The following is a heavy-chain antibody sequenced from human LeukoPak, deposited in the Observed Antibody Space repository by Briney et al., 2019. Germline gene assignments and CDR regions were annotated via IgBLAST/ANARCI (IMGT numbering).Heavy chain of an antibody. CDR3: ASSEEIQIVGAPTERYYFDY. CDR2: IIPIFGTA. D-gene: IGHD1-26*01. Sequence: GASVKVSCKASGGTFSSYAISWVRQAPGQGLEWMGGIIPIFGTANYAQKFQGRVTITADKSTSTAYMELSSLRSEDTAVYYCASSEEIQIVGAPTERYYFDYWGQGTLVTVSS. CDR1: GGTFSSYA. V-gene: IGHV1-69*06. J-gene: IGHJ4*02.